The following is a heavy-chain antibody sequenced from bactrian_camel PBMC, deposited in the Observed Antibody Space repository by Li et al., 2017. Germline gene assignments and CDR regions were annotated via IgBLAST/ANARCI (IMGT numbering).Heavy chain of an antibody. CDR2: IDSDGIA. CDR3: AADPCTYCSGGYCYPDFGY. J-gene: IGHJ6*01. D-gene: IGHD2*01. CDR1: GYMPSTTC. Sequence: HVQLVESGGGSVQAGESLTLSCVATGYMPSTTCMGWFRQAPGKEREGVAAIDSDGIASYADSVKGRFTVSRDNANNTVNLMMNSLKPEDTAMYYCAADPCTYCSGGYCYPDFGYWGQGTQVTVS. V-gene: IGHV3S53*01.